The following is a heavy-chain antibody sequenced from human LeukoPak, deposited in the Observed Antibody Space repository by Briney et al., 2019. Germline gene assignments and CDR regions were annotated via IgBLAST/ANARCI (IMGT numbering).Heavy chain of an antibody. Sequence: TGGSLRLSCAASGFTFSSYAMGWVRQAPGKGLEWVSAISGSGGSTYYADSVKGRFTISRDNSKNTLYLQMDSLRAEDTAVYYCAKNKGTHGRGDYFDYWGQGTLVTVSS. V-gene: IGHV3-23*01. J-gene: IGHJ4*02. D-gene: IGHD2/OR15-2a*01. CDR2: ISGSGGST. CDR1: GFTFSSYA. CDR3: AKNKGTHGRGDYFDY.